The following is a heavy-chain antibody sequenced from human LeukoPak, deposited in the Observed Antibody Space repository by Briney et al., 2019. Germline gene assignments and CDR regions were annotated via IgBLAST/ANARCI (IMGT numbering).Heavy chain of an antibody. CDR1: GFTVSSNY. J-gene: IGHJ4*02. V-gene: IGHV3-53*01. CDR3: ARVVISGREPPYSSSGFDY. CDR2: IYSGGST. D-gene: IGHD6-6*01. Sequence: PGGSLRLSCAASGFTVSSNYMSGVRQAPGKGLEWVSVIYSGGSTYYADSVKGRFTISRDNSKNTLYLQMNSLRAEDTAVYYCARVVISGREPPYSSSGFDYWGQGTLVTVSS.